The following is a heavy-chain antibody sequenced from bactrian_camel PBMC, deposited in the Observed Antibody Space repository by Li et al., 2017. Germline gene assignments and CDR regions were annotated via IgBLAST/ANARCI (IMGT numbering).Heavy chain of an antibody. J-gene: IGHJ4*01. CDR2: TYSDGSNT. D-gene: IGHD1*01. Sequence: VQLVESGGGLVQPGGSLRLSCAASGFTFSSYYMNWVRQAPGKGLEWVSSTYSDGSNTNYADSVKGRFTISRDNARNTVYLQMNNLRPEDTAMYYCVTSISGTWAGPNRWGRGTQVTVS. CDR1: GFTFSSYY. CDR3: VTSISGTWAGPNR. V-gene: IGHV3-2*01.